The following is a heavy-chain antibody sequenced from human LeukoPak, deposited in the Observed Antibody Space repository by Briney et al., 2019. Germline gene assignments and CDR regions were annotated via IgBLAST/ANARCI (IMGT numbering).Heavy chain of an antibody. CDR2: INPNSGGT. CDR1: GYTFTGYY. Sequence: ASVKVSCKASGYTFTGYYMHWVRQAPGQGLEWMGWINPNSGGTNYAQKFQGRVTMTRDTSISTAYMELSRLRSDDTAVYYCATALYCSSTSCYADYYYGMDVWGQGTTVTVSS. J-gene: IGHJ6*02. V-gene: IGHV1-2*02. CDR3: ATALYCSSTSCYADYYYGMDV. D-gene: IGHD2-2*01.